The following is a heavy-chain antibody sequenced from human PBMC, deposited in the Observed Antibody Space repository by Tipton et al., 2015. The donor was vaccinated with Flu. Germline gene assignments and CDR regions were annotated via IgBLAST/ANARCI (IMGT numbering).Heavy chain of an antibody. V-gene: IGHV3-66*01. CDR2: IYSDGST. Sequence: SLRLSCAASGFIVSYNYMTWVRQAPGKGLEWLSDIYSDGSTYYAESVKGRFTISRDNPKNSLYLQMNSLRGEDTAIYFCARGVVGHHHGVFEAFDVWGQGTMVTVSS. CDR1: GFIVSYNY. J-gene: IGHJ3*01. CDR3: ARGVVGHHHGVFEAFDV. D-gene: IGHD2-15*01.